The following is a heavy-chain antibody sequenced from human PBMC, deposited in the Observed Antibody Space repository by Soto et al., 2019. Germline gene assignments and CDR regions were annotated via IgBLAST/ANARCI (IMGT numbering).Heavy chain of an antibody. CDR2: IYYSGST. Sequence: PSETLSLTCTVSGGSISSSSYYWGWIRQPPGKGLEWIGSIYYSGSTYYNPSLKSRVTISVDTSKNQFSLKLSSVTAADTAVYSCASFEGVVVPDPSFYFDYWAQGTLVTVSS. CDR3: ASFEGVVVPDPSFYFDY. D-gene: IGHD2-2*01. J-gene: IGHJ4*02. CDR1: GGSISSSSYY. V-gene: IGHV4-39*01.